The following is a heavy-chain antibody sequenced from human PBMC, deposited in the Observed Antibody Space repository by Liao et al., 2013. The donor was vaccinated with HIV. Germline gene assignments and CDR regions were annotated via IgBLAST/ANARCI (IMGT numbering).Heavy chain of an antibody. CDR1: GGSFSGYY. CDR3: ARGGAGANSEFFQY. Sequence: QVQLQQWGAGLVKPSETLSLTCAVYGGSFSGYYWSWVRQSPQRDWNGLEKVNHSGTTNRNPSLKRRVTLSVDTSKNQFSLKLSSVTASDTAMYYCARGGAGANSEFFQYWATGNLVTVS. V-gene: IGHV4-34*02. J-gene: IGHJ1*01. CDR2: VNHSGTT. D-gene: IGHD1-26*01.